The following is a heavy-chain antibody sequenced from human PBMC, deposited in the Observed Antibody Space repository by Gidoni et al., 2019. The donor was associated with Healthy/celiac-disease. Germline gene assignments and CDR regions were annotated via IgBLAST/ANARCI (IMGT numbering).Heavy chain of an antibody. CDR1: GFTFSSYG. CDR3: AREVIGFYYYYYGMDV. V-gene: IGHV3-33*01. Sequence: QVQLVESGGGVVQPGRSLRLSCAASGFTFSSYGMHWVRQAPGKGLEWVAVIWYDGSNKYYADSVKGRFTISRDNSKNTLYLQMNSLRAEDTAVYYCAREVIGFYYYYYGMDVWGQGTTVTVSS. D-gene: IGHD3-22*01. J-gene: IGHJ6*02. CDR2: IWYDGSNK.